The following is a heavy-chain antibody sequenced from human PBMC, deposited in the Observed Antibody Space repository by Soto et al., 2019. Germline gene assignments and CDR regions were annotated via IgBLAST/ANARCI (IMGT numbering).Heavy chain of an antibody. CDR3: ARNTAMVKTIYYYYGMDG. D-gene: IGHD5-18*01. CDR2: IIPIFGTA. V-gene: IGHV1-69*13. Sequence: ASVKVSCKASGGTFSSYAISWVRQAPGQGLEWMGGIIPIFGTANYAQKFQGRVTITADESTSTAYMELSSLRSEDTAVYYCARNTAMVKTIYYYYGMDGWGQGNTVTVSS. CDR1: GGTFSSYA. J-gene: IGHJ6*02.